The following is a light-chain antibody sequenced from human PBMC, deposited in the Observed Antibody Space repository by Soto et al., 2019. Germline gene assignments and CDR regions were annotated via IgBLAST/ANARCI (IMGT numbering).Light chain of an antibody. J-gene: IGLJ2*01. CDR1: STDVGSHDL. V-gene: IGLV2-23*01. Sequence: QSALAQPASVSGSPGQSITISCTGISTDVGSHDLVSWYKHPPGKAPKLIIYEGSKRPSGVSNRFSGSKSGNTASLTISWLRAEDEADYYCCSYAGSSALLFGGGTKLTVL. CDR2: EGS. CDR3: CSYAGSSALL.